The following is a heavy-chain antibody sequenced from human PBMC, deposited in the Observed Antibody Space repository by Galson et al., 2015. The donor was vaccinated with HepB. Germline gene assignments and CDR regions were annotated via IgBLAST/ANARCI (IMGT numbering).Heavy chain of an antibody. V-gene: IGHV1-69*13. CDR3: ARGPRKLATSLIS. CDR1: GGTFSSYA. D-gene: IGHD3-3*02. Sequence: SVKVSCKASGGTFSSYAYSWVRQTPGQGLEWMGGIIPIFGRANYAQKFQGRVTITADEPTSTAYMELRSLRSADTAVYYCARGPRKLATSLISWGQGTLVTVSS. J-gene: IGHJ1*01. CDR2: IIPIFGRA.